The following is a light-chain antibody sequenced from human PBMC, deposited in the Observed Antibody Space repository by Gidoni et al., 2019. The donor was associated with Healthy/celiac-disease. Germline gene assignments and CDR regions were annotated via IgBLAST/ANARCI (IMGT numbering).Light chain of an antibody. CDR3: QSADSSGTYVV. V-gene: IGLV3-25*03. CDR1: ALPKQY. Sequence: SYELTQPPSVSVSPGQTARITCSGDALPKQYAYWYQQKPGQAPVLVLYKDSGRPSGIPERVSGSSSGTTVTLTISGVQAEDEADYYCQSADSSGTYVVFGGGTKLTVL. CDR2: KDS. J-gene: IGLJ2*01.